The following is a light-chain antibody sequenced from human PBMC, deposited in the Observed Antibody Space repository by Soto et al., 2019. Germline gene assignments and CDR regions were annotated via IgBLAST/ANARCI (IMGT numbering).Light chain of an antibody. J-gene: IGKJ4*01. CDR1: QSVRSDY. CDR2: GVS. CDR3: QQYGNSTLT. Sequence: EILLTQSPDTLSLSPGPRATLSCRASQSVRSDYFAWYQQKPGQAPRVIIFGVSTRATGVPDRFSGSGSGTDFTLTISRLEPEDVALYYCQQYGNSTLTLGGGTKVDI. V-gene: IGKV3-20*01.